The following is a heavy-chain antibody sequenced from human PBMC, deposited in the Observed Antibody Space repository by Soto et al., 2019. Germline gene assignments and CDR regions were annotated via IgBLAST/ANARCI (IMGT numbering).Heavy chain of an antibody. V-gene: IGHV4-34*01. CDR1: GGSFSGYY. CDR2: INHSGST. Sequence: QVQLQQWGAGLLKPSETLSLTCAVYGGSFSGYYWSWIRQPPGKGLEWIGEINHSGSTNYNPSLKRRLTISVGTSKNQFSLKLSSVTAADTAVYYCAGRTVVVVASSPDRYFDYWGQGTLVTVSS. J-gene: IGHJ4*02. CDR3: AGRTVVVVASSPDRYFDY. D-gene: IGHD2-15*01.